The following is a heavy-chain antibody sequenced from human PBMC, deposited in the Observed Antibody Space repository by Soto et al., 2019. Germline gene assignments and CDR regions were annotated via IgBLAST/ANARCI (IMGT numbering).Heavy chain of an antibody. D-gene: IGHD4-17*01. J-gene: IGHJ5*02. CDR3: ARHSFDYGGTPGGEAYWFDP. CDR1: GGSISSSSYY. CDR2: IYYSGST. Sequence: SETLSLTCTVSGGSISSSSYYWCWIRHPPGKGLEWIGSIYYSGSTYYNPSLKSRVTISVDTSKNQFSLKLSSVTAADTAVYYCARHSFDYGGTPGGEAYWFDPWGQGTLVTVSS. V-gene: IGHV4-39*01.